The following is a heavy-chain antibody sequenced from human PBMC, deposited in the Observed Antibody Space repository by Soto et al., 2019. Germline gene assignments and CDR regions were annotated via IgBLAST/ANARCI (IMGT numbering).Heavy chain of an antibody. CDR1: GFTFSSYG. CDR2: IWYDGSNK. V-gene: IGHV3-33*01. CDR3: AAGWEYSGYDPAEYFQH. J-gene: IGHJ1*01. D-gene: IGHD5-12*01. Sequence: GGSLRLSCAASGFTFSSYGMHWVRQAPGKGLEWVAVIWYDGSNKYYADSVKGRFTISRDNSKNTLYLQMNSLRAEDTAVYYCAAGWEYSGYDPAEYFQHWGQGTLVTVS.